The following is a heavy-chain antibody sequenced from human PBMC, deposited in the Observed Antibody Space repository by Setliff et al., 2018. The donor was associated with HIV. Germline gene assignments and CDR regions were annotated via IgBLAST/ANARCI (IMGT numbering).Heavy chain of an antibody. Sequence: SETLSLTCTVSGYSIGSGYYWGWSRQTPERGLEWIGSIIYHGTTYINPSLNSRIAISMDTSENQFSLRLTSVTAADTALYFCARAPPGIQLLTTTNGPYYFDFWGQGLLVTVSS. CDR2: IIYHGTT. D-gene: IGHD1-1*01. CDR3: ARAPPGIQLLTTTNGPYYFDF. V-gene: IGHV4-38-2*02. CDR1: GYSIGSGYY. J-gene: IGHJ4*02.